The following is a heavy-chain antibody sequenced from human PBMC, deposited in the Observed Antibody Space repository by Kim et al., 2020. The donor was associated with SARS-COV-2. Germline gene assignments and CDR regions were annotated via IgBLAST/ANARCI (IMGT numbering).Heavy chain of an antibody. J-gene: IGHJ4*02. CDR2: SEE. Sequence: SEEYYVDSVQGRCTISRDNAESALYLQVNSLRVEDTAVYYCTRGNGWYDYWGQGTLVTVSS. D-gene: IGHD6-19*01. V-gene: IGHV3-7*03. CDR3: TRGNGWYDY.